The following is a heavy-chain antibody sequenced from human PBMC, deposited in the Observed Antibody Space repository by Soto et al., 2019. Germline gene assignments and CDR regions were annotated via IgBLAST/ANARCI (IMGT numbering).Heavy chain of an antibody. CDR2: INPNSGGT. J-gene: IGHJ4*02. D-gene: IGHD6-13*01. Sequence: ASVKVSCKASGYTFTGYYMHWVRQAPGQGLEWMGWINPNSGGTNYAQKFQGWVTMTRDTSISTAYMELSRLRSDDTAVYYCARGRNADSSSWYYFDYWGQGTLVIVSS. CDR1: GYTFTGYY. V-gene: IGHV1-2*04. CDR3: ARGRNADSSSWYYFDY.